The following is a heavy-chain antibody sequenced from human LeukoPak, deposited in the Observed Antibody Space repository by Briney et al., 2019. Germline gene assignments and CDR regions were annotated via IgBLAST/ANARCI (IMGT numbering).Heavy chain of an antibody. CDR2: ISAYNGNT. V-gene: IGHV1-18*01. CDR3: ARDFRGYCSGGSCLKYFDY. J-gene: IGHJ4*02. D-gene: IGHD2-15*01. Sequence: ASVKVSCKASGYTFTSYGISWVRQAPGQGLEWMGWISAYNGNTNYAQKLQGRVTMTTDTSTSTAYMELRSLRSDDTAVYYCARDFRGYCSGGSCLKYFDYWGQGTLVTVSS. CDR1: GYTFTSYG.